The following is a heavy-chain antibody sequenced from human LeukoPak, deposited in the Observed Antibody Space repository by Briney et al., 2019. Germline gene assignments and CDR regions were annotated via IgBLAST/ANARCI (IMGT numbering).Heavy chain of an antibody. CDR3: VKGSFTLRPGVRGFDY. D-gene: IGHD3-10*01. V-gene: IGHV3-23*01. CDR2: ISGSGGST. J-gene: IGHJ4*02. CDR1: GFTFSSYA. Sequence: PGGSLRLSCAASGFTFSSYAMSWVRQAPGKGLEWVSAISGSGGSTYYADSVKGRFTISRDNSKNTLYLQMNSLRAEDTAVYYCVKGSFTLRPGVRGFDYWGQGTLVTVSS.